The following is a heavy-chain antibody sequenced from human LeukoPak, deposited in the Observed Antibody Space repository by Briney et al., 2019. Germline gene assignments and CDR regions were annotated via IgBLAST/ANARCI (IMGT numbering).Heavy chain of an antibody. CDR3: ARRGSSGWYYFDQ. Sequence: PSETLSLTCAVSGYSISSNNWWGWIRQPPGKGLEWIGYIYYSGSIYYNPSLKSRVTMSVDTSKNQFSLKLSSVTAVDTAVYHCARRGSSGWYYFDQWGQGTLVTVSS. J-gene: IGHJ4*02. CDR2: IYYSGSI. D-gene: IGHD6-19*01. V-gene: IGHV4-28*05. CDR1: GYSISSNNW.